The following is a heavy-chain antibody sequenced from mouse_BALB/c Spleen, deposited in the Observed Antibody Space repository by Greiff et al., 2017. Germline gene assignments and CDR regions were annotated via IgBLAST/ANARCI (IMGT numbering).Heavy chain of an antibody. CDR1: GFTFSSFG. J-gene: IGHJ3*01. CDR2: ISSGSSTI. D-gene: IGHD1-1*01. V-gene: IGHV5-17*02. Sequence: DVKLVESGGGLVQPGGSRKLSCAASGFTFSSFGMHWVRQAPEKGLEWVAYISSGSSTIYYADTVKGRFTISRDNPKNTLFLQMTSLRSEDTAMYYCARSYGSSYAFAYWGQGTLVTVSA. CDR3: ARSYGSSYAFAY.